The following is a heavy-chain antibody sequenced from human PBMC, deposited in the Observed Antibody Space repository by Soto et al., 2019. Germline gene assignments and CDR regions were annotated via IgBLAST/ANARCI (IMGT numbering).Heavy chain of an antibody. J-gene: IGHJ4*02. V-gene: IGHV2-5*01. CDR1: GFSLSTSPVG. CDR2: IYWNNDK. CDR3: EHRQRECSGRICYSNFDY. Sequence: QITLKESGPTLVKPTQPLTLTCTFSGFSLSTSPVGVGWIRQPPGKALEWLALIYWNNDKRYSPSLRSRLTITKDTSKNQVVLTMTNMDPVDTAAYYCEHRQRECSGRICYSNFDYWGQGALVTVSS. D-gene: IGHD2-15*01.